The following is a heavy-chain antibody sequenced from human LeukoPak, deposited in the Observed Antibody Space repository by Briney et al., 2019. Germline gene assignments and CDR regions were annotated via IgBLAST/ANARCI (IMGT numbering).Heavy chain of an antibody. Sequence: PGGSLRLSCAAPGFTFSSYAMTWVPQAPGVGLGWVSPLSASGGSTYIADSVKGRFTISRDNSNTTLYLQMNSLRVEDTAVYYCAKGSGGGYSSGSAFDYWGQGTLVTVSS. V-gene: IGHV3-23*01. CDR3: AKGSGGGYSSGSAFDY. D-gene: IGHD6-19*01. CDR1: GFTFSSYA. CDR2: LSASGGST. J-gene: IGHJ4*02.